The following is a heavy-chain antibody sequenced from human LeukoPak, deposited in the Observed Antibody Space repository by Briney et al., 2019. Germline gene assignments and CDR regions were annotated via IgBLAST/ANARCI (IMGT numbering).Heavy chain of an antibody. CDR2: INPNSGGT. Sequence: ASVRVSCKASGYTFTGYYMHWVRQAPGQGLEWMGWINPNSGGTNYAQKFQGRVTMTRDTSISAVYMELSRLRSDDTAVYYCARDGTGVYNLVQYWGQGTLVTVSS. CDR3: ARDGTGVYNLVQY. CDR1: GYTFTGYY. D-gene: IGHD5-24*01. V-gene: IGHV1-2*02. J-gene: IGHJ4*02.